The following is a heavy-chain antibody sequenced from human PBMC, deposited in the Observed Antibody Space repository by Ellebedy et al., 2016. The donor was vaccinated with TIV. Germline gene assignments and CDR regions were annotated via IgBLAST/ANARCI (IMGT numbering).Heavy chain of an antibody. CDR2: ISNNGGST. CDR3: VPRMVVAFEY. CDR1: GFTFSSYW. D-gene: IGHD2-21*01. Sequence: GESLKISCAASGFTFSSYWMSWVRQAPGKGLEYVSAISNNGGSTYYADSVKGRFTISRDNSKNTLYLQMSSLTPEDTAVYYCVPRMVVAFEYWGQGTLVTVSS. V-gene: IGHV3-64D*09. J-gene: IGHJ4*02.